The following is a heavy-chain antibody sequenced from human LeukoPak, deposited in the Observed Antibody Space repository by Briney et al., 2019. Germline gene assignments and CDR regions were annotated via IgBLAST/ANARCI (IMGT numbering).Heavy chain of an antibody. J-gene: IGHJ4*02. D-gene: IGHD3-10*01. CDR1: GGSISSNY. CDR3: AGDQSRVYFDY. CDR2: IYYSGST. V-gene: IGHV4-59*01. Sequence: SSETLSLTCTASGGSISSNYWSWIRQPPGKGLEWIGYIYYSGSTNYNPSLKSRVTISVDTSKNQFSLKLSSVTAADTAVYYCAGDQSRVYFDYWGQGTPVTVSS.